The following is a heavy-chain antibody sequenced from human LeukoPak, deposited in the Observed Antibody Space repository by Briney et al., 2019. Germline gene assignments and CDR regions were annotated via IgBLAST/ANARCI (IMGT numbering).Heavy chain of an antibody. D-gene: IGHD6-13*01. CDR2: INAGNGNT. J-gene: IGHJ4*02. Sequence: ASVKVSCKASGYTFTNYAMHWVRQAPGQRLEWMGWINAGNGNTKYSQKFQGRVTITRDTSASTAYMELSSLRSEDTAVYYCARVGSSSWYGPYYFDYWGQGTLVTVSS. CDR1: GYTFTNYA. CDR3: ARVGSSSWYGPYYFDY. V-gene: IGHV1-3*01.